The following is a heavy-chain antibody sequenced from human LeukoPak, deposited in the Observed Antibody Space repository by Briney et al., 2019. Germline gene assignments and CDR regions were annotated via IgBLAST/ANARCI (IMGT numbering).Heavy chain of an antibody. CDR3: VKLVNDAFDI. CDR2: IYSGGST. CDR1: GFTVSSNY. J-gene: IGHJ3*02. Sequence: GGSLRLSCAASGFTVSSNYMSWVRQAPGKGLEWVSVIYSGGSTYYADSVKGRFTISRDNSKNTLYLQMNSLRAEDTAVYYCVKLVNDAFDIWGQGTMVTVSS. D-gene: IGHD1-1*01. V-gene: IGHV3-53*01.